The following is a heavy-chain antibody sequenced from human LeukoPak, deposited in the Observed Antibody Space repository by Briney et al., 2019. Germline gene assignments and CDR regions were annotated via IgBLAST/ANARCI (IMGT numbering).Heavy chain of an antibody. CDR1: GFTFTSYS. V-gene: IGHV3-23*01. Sequence: PGGSLRLSCAASGFTFTSYSMSWVRQAPGKGLEWVASINGSGGSTNYAESVKGRFTITRDNSINTAYMQLNSLRADDAASYYCGTLGWYHNCLVACGSSEYWGQGTLVTVS. CDR2: INGSGGST. CDR3: GTLGWYHNCLVACGSSEY. J-gene: IGHJ4*02. D-gene: IGHD2-21*01.